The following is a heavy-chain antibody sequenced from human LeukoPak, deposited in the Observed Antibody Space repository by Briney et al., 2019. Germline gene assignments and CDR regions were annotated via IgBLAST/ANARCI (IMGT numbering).Heavy chain of an antibody. J-gene: IGHJ6*03. CDR1: GFTFSSYG. CDR2: ISYDGSNK. CDR3: ARDTSYPHPYYMDV. V-gene: IGHV3-30*03. Sequence: GGSLRLSCAASGFTFSSYGMHWVRQAPGKGLEWVAVISYDGSNKYYADSVKGRFTISRDNSKNSLYLQMNSLRAEDTAVYYCARDTSYPHPYYMDVWGKGTTVTVSS. D-gene: IGHD3-16*02.